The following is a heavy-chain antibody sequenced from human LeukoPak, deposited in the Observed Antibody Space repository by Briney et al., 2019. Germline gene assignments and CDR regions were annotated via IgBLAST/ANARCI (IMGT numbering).Heavy chain of an antibody. Sequence: GRSLRLSCAASGFTFSSYGMHWVRQAPGKGLEWVAVIWYDGSNKYYADSVKGRFTISRDNSKNTLYLQMNSLRAEDTAVYYCAKTARVAARPPGRYYYYMDVWGKGTTVTVSS. V-gene: IGHV3-33*06. D-gene: IGHD6-6*01. CDR3: AKTARVAARPPGRYYYYMDV. J-gene: IGHJ6*03. CDR2: IWYDGSNK. CDR1: GFTFSSYG.